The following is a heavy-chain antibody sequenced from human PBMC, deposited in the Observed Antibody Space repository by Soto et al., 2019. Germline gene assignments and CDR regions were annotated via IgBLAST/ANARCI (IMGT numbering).Heavy chain of an antibody. V-gene: IGHV3-23*01. CDR2: ISSSGGST. CDR3: AKDWMIMVRGVHFDY. CDR1: GFTFSSYA. Sequence: EVQLLESGGGLVQPGGSLRLSCAASGFTFSSYAMSWVRQAPGKGLEWVSGISSSGGSTYYADSVKGRFAISRDNSKHTMYLQMNSLRADDTAVYYCAKDWMIMVRGVHFDYWGQGTLVTVSS. J-gene: IGHJ4*02. D-gene: IGHD3-10*01.